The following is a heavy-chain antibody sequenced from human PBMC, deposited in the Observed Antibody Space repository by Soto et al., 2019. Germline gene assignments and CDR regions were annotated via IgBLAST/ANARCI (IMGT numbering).Heavy chain of an antibody. CDR2: IYYSGST. CDR1: GGSISSYY. D-gene: IGHD2-15*01. CDR3: VRVVGYCSGGRCYSGRFDH. V-gene: IGHV4-59*01. Sequence: SETLSLTCTVSGGSISSYYWSWIRQPPGKGLEWIGYIYYSGSTNYNPSLKSRVTTSVDTSKNQFSLKLRSVTAADTAVYYCVRVVGYCSGGRCYSGRFDHWGQGTLVTVSS. J-gene: IGHJ5*01.